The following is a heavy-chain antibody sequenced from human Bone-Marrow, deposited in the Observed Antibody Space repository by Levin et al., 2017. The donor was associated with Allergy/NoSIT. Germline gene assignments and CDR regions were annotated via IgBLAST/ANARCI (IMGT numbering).Heavy chain of an antibody. V-gene: IGHV5-51*01. CDR1: GYRFTSYW. J-gene: IGHJ3*01. D-gene: IGHD6-19*01. Sequence: RGESLKISCKGSGYRFTSYWIGWVRQVPGKGLEWMGIINPGDSDTRYSPSFQGQVTISADKSISTAYLQWSSLRASDTAVYYCTRQFHDYTSGNFWGRGTQVTVSS. CDR2: INPGDSDT. CDR3: TRQFHDYTSGNF.